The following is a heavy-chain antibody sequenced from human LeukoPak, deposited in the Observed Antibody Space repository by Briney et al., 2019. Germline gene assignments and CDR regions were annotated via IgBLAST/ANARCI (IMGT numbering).Heavy chain of an antibody. J-gene: IGHJ4*02. V-gene: IGHV3-23*01. Sequence: GGSLRLSCAGSRFTFSNYGFSSYVMSWVRQAPGKGLEWVSGISGSGGTTYYADSVKGRFTVSRDNSENTLYLQMNSLRAEDTAVYYCARRDIVVVVSASDYWGQGTLVTVSS. CDR3: ARRDIVVVVSASDY. CDR2: ISGSGGTT. D-gene: IGHD2-15*01. CDR1: RFTFSNYG.